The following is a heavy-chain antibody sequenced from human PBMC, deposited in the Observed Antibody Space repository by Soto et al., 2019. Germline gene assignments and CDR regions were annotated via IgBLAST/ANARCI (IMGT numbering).Heavy chain of an antibody. V-gene: IGHV3-11*01. Sequence: PGGSLRLSCAASGFTFSKNYMSWIRQAPGQGLEWLSYISSSGSTIHYADTVKGRFTISRDNAKNSLYLQINSLRAEDSAVYYCASCSGYYRFDYWGQGT. J-gene: IGHJ4*02. D-gene: IGHD3-22*01. CDR3: ASCSGYYRFDY. CDR2: ISSSGSTI. CDR1: GFTFSKNY.